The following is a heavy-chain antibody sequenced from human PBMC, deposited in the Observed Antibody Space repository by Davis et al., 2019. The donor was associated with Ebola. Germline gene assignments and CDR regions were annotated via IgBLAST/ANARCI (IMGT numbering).Heavy chain of an antibody. CDR3: ARIPIYYESGVLDLDY. V-gene: IGHV4-34*01. Sequence: MPGGSLRLSCAVYGGSLSGYSWTWIRQPPGKGLEWIGDSGSSNYNPSLKSRVTISVDTSKNQCSLKMTSVTAADTAVYYCARIPIYYESGVLDLDYWGRGTLVTVSS. CDR2: SGSS. CDR1: GGSLSGYS. D-gene: IGHD3-22*01. J-gene: IGHJ4*02.